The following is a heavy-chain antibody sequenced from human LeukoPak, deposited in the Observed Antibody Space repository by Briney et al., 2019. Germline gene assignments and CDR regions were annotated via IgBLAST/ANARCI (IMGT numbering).Heavy chain of an antibody. CDR1: GYTFTGYY. CDR2: INPNSGGT. D-gene: IGHD6-13*01. Sequence: GASVKVSCKASGYTFTGYYMHWVRQAPGQGLEWMGWINPNSGGTNYAQKFQGWVTMTRDTSISTAYMELSRLRSDDTAVYYCARGHIAAAGQEYNWFDPWGQGTLVTVSS. V-gene: IGHV1-2*04. CDR3: ARGHIAAAGQEYNWFDP. J-gene: IGHJ5*02.